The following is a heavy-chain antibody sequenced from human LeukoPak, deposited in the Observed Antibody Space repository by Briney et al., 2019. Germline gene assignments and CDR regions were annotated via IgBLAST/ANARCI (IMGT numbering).Heavy chain of an antibody. CDR1: GGSFSGYY. CDR3: ARGGSGLSLRFLEWLRGNNWFDP. Sequence: SETLSLTCAVYGGSFSGYYWSWIRQPPGKGLEWIGEINHSGSTNYNPSLKSRVTISVDTSKNQFSLKLSSVTAADTAVFYCARGGSGLSLRFLEWLRGNNWFDPWGQGTLVTVSS. V-gene: IGHV4-34*01. D-gene: IGHD3-3*01. CDR2: INHSGST. J-gene: IGHJ5*02.